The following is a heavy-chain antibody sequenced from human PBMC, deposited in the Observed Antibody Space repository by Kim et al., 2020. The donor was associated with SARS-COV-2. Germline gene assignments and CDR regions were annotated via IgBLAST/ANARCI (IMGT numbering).Heavy chain of an antibody. CDR2: IYYSGST. CDR3: ARRFDY. Sequence: SETLSLTCTVSGGSISNYYCSWIRQPPGKGLEWIGYIYYSGSTKYNPSLKTRATISVDTPNNQFPLNLSPVTAADTPVYYCARRFDYSRQGTLATVSS. V-gene: IGHV4-59*01. CDR1: GGSISNYY. J-gene: IGHJ4*02.